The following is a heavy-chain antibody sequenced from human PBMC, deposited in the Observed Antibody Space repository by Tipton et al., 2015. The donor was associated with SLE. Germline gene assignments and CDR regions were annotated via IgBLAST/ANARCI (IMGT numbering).Heavy chain of an antibody. V-gene: IGHV4-34*01. Sequence: LRLSCAVYGGSFSGYYWSWIRPPPGKGLEWIGEINHSGSTNYNPSLKSRVTISVDTSKNQFFLKLSSVTAAETAVYYCARGLGTHDYGDYWGQGTLVTVSS. J-gene: IGHJ4*02. D-gene: IGHD3-16*01. CDR1: GGSFSGYY. CDR2: INHSGST. CDR3: ARGLGTHDYGDY.